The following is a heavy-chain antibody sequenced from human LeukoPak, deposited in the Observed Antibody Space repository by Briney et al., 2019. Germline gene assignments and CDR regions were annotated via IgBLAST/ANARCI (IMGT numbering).Heavy chain of an antibody. CDR2: ITGNGVGT. J-gene: IGHJ4*02. V-gene: IGHV3-23*01. CDR1: GFTFSSYA. D-gene: IGHD1-26*01. Sequence: GGSLRLSCVASGFTFSSYAMSWVRQAPGKGLEWVSSITGNGVGTYYADSVKGRFTISRDNSKSTLYLQMNSLRGDDTAVYHCARDSGSYLQPTDYWGQGTLVTVSS. CDR3: ARDSGSYLQPTDY.